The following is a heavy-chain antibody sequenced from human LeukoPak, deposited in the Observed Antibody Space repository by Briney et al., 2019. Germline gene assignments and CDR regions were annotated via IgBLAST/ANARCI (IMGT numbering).Heavy chain of an antibody. V-gene: IGHV3-30-3*01. Sequence: GGSLRLSCAASGFTFSSYAMHWVRQAPGKGLEWVAVISYDGSNKYYADSVKGRFTISRDNSKNTLYLQMNSLRAEDTAVYYCAGDGLQWLLHYYFDYWGQGTLVTVSS. CDR2: ISYDGSNK. CDR3: AGDGLQWLLHYYFDY. J-gene: IGHJ4*02. CDR1: GFTFSSYA. D-gene: IGHD3-22*01.